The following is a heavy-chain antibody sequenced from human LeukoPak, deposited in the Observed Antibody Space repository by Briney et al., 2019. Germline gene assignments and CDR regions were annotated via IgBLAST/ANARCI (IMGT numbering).Heavy chain of an antibody. V-gene: IGHV3-7*04. CDR1: GITFSRHW. J-gene: IGHJ4*02. CDR2: IKQDGSEK. Sequence: GGSLRLSCVASGITFSRHWMKWVRQAPGKGLEWAANIKQDGSEKSYVDSVKGRFTISRDNAKNSLYLQMTSLRAEDTAVYYCARGIYSSAHFDYWGQGTLVTVSS. CDR3: ARGIYSSAHFDY. D-gene: IGHD6-25*01.